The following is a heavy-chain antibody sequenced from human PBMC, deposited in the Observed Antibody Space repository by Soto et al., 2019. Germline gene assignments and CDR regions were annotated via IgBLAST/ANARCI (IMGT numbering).Heavy chain of an antibody. V-gene: IGHV4-59*02. CDR2: IYHSGTT. CDR1: SGYGSGYH. Sequence: QVQLQESGPRLVKPSETVSLTCTVSSGYGSGYHWNWVRQPPRQTLEWIGHIYHSGTTNYNPSLKSRITISIATSKNQFSLKMNSVTAADTAVYYCARGQTNIWYFDHWGQGTLVTVSS. J-gene: IGHJ4*02. CDR3: ARGQTNIWYFDH.